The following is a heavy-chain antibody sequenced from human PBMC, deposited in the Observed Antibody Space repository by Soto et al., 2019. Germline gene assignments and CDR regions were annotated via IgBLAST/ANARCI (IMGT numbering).Heavy chain of an antibody. J-gene: IGHJ4*02. Sequence: SLRLSCAASGFTFSSYAMSWVRQAPGKGLEWVSAINGSGGSTYYADSVKERFTISRDNSKNTLYLQMNILRAEDTAVYYCAKDRSLSRPGSPYDYWGQGTLVTVSS. CDR1: GFTFSSYA. D-gene: IGHD3-10*01. CDR3: AKDRSLSRPGSPYDY. CDR2: INGSGGST. V-gene: IGHV3-23*01.